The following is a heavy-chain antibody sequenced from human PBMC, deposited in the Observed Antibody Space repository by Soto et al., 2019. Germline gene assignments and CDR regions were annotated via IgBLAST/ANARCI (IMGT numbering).Heavy chain of an antibody. CDR2: INPNSGGT. CDR3: ASGTIVGATSLDY. D-gene: IGHD1-26*01. V-gene: IGHV1-2*02. CDR1: GYTFTGYY. J-gene: IGHJ4*02. Sequence: ASVKVSCKASGYTFTGYYMHWVRQAPGQGLEWMGWINPNSGGTNYAQKFQGRVTMTRDMSISTAYMELSRLRSDDTAVYYCASGTIVGATSLDYWGQGTLVTAPQ.